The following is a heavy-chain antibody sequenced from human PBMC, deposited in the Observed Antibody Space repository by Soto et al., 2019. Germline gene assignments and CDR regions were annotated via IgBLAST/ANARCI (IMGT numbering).Heavy chain of an antibody. CDR1: GYTFTSYG. D-gene: IGHD2-15*01. V-gene: IGHV1-18*01. J-gene: IGHJ4*02. CDR2: IGAYSGNT. CDR3: AIYCSGGSCEAPYFDY. Sequence: GASVKVSCKASGYTFTSYGINWVRQAPGQGLEWMGWIGAYSGNTDYAQTYQDRVTMTTDTSTSTVYMELSSLRSEDTAVYYCAIYCSGGSCEAPYFDYWGQGTLVTVSS.